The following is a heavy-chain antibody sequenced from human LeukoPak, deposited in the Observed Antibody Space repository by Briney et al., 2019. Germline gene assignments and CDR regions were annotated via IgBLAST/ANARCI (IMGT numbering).Heavy chain of an antibody. CDR2: IYYSGST. J-gene: IGHJ3*02. D-gene: IGHD4-17*01. Sequence: PSETLSLTCTVSGGSISSSSYYWGWIRQPPGKGLEWIGSIYYSGSTYYNPSLKSRVTISVDTSKNLFSLKLSSVTAADTAVYYCARPPGEVTTNDAFDIWGQGTMVTVSS. CDR3: ARPPGEVTTNDAFDI. V-gene: IGHV4-39*01. CDR1: GGSISSSSYY.